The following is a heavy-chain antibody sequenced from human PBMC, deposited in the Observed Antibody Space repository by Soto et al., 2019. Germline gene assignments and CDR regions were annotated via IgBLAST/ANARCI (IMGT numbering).Heavy chain of an antibody. V-gene: IGHV3-23*01. D-gene: IGHD2-15*01. CDR1: GFTFSSYA. CDR2: ISGSGGST. J-gene: IGHJ4*02. CDR3: AKCDRREDIVVVVAASGQYYFDY. Sequence: GGSLRLSCAASGFTFSSYAMSWVRQAPGKGLEWVSAISGSGGSTYYADSVKGRFTISRDNSKNTLYLQMNSLRAEDTAVYYCAKCDRREDIVVVVAASGQYYFDYWGQGTLVTVSS.